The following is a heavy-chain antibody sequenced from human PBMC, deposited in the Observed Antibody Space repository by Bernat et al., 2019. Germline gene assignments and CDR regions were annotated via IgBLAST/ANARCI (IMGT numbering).Heavy chain of an antibody. CDR2: IYYSGNT. J-gene: IGHJ4*02. CDR1: GGSISSSRHF. D-gene: IGHD2-15*01. V-gene: IGHV4-39*01. CDR3: ARNYEGCSGGSCYLHFDY. Sequence: QLQLQESGPGLVKPSETLSLTCSVSGGSISSSRHFWGWIRQPPGKGLEWIGTIYYSGNTYYNPSLKSRIIISVDTSKNQFSLNLTSVTAADTAVYYCARNYEGCSGGSCYLHFDYWGQGTLVTVSS.